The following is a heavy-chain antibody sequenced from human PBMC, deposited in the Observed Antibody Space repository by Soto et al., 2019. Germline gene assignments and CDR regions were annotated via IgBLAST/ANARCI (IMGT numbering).Heavy chain of an antibody. CDR3: ARVERGTVTTVVDAFDI. CDR1: GGFVSSGSYY. Sequence: QVQLQQWGAGLLKPSETLSLTCAVYGGFVSSGSYYWSWIRQPPGKGLEWIGEMSHSGGTHFNPSLQSRVTISVDTSKNQFSLKMSSVTAADTALYYCARVERGTVTTVVDAFDIWGPGTMVTVSS. CDR2: MSHSGGT. V-gene: IGHV4-34*01. J-gene: IGHJ3*02. D-gene: IGHD1-1*01.